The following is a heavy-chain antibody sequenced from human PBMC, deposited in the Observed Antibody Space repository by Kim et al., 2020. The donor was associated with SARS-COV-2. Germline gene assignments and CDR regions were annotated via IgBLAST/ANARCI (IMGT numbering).Heavy chain of an antibody. CDR1: GYTFTSYA. D-gene: IGHD2-15*01. Sequence: ASVKVSCKASGYTFTSYAMHWVRQAPGQRLEWMGWINAGNGNTKYSQKFQGRATITRDTSASTAYMELSSLRSEDTAVYYCATRYCSGGSCYYYYGMDVWGQGTTVTVSS. J-gene: IGHJ6*02. V-gene: IGHV1-3*01. CDR2: INAGNGNT. CDR3: ATRYCSGGSCYYYYGMDV.